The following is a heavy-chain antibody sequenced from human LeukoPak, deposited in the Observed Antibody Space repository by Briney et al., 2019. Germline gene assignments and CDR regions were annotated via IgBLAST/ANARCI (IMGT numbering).Heavy chain of an antibody. CDR2: INPSGGST. D-gene: IGHD3-22*01. CDR1: GYTFTSCY. Sequence: ASVKVSCKASGYTFTSCYMHWVRQAPGQGLEWMGIINPSGGSTSYAQTFQGRVTMTRDTATSTVYMELSSLRSEDTAVYYCASGHAHHQFYYDSSGYDFYYYGMDVWGQGTTVTVSS. J-gene: IGHJ6*02. V-gene: IGHV1-46*01. CDR3: ASGHAHHQFYYDSSGYDFYYYGMDV.